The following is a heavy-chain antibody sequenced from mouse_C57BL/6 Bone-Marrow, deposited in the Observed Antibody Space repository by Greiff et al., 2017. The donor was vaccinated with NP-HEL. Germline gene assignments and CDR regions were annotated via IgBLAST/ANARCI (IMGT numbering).Heavy chain of an antibody. CDR2: LDPENGDT. D-gene: IGHD1-1*01. CDR1: GFNIKDDY. J-gene: IGHJ1*03. Sequence: EVQLVESGAELVRPGASVKLSCTASGFNIKDDYMHWVKQRPEQGLEWIGWLDPENGDTKYASKFQGKATITADTSSNTAYLQLSSLTSEDTAVYYGTTVLRYHWYFDVWGTGTTVTVAS. V-gene: IGHV14-4*01. CDR3: TTVLRYHWYFDV.